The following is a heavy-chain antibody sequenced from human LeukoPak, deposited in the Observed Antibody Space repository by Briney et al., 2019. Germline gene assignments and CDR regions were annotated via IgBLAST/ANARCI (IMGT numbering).Heavy chain of an antibody. J-gene: IGHJ4*02. Sequence: SETLSLTCAVYGGSFSGYYWSRIRQPPGKGLEWMGEINHSGSTNYNPSLKSRVTISVDTSRNQFSLKLSSVTAADTAVYYCARHAPNLLYYYDSSGYPHSFDYWGQGTLVTVSS. CDR2: INHSGST. CDR1: GGSFSGYY. CDR3: ARHAPNLLYYYDSSGYPHSFDY. V-gene: IGHV4-34*01. D-gene: IGHD3-22*01.